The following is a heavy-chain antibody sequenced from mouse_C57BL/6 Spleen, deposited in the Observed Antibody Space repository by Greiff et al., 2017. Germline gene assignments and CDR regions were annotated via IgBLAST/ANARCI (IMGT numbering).Heavy chain of an antibody. J-gene: IGHJ4*01. V-gene: IGHV1-39*01. D-gene: IGHD1-1*01. CDR3: ARGDATPYAKDY. Sequence: EVQVVESGPELVKPGASVKISCKASGYSFTDYNMNWVKQSNGKSLEWIGVINPNYGTTSYNQKFKGKATLTVDQSASTAYMQLNSLTSEDSAVYYCARGDATPYAKDYWGQGTSVTVSS. CDR2: INPNYGTT. CDR1: GYSFTDYN.